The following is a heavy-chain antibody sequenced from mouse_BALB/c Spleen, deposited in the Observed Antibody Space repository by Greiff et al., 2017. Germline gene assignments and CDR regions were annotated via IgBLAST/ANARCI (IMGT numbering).Heavy chain of an antibody. CDR2: INPDSSTI. D-gene: IGHD1-1*01. V-gene: IGHV4-1*02. CDR1: GFDFSRYW. CDR3: ARPNYYGSYYAMDY. Sequence: EVKVEESGGGLVQPGGSLKLSCAASGFDFSRYWMSWVRQAPGKGLEWIGEINPDSSTINYTPSLKDKFIISRDNAKNTLYLQMSKVRSEDTALYYCARPNYYGSYYAMDYWGQGTSVTVSS. J-gene: IGHJ4*01.